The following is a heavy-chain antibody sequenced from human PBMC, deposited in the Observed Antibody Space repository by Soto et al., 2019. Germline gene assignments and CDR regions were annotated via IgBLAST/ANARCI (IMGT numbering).Heavy chain of an antibody. Sequence: QVQLQESGPGLVKPSQTLSLTCSVSGASTVSHYHWTWIRQPPGKGLEWMGYIFNSGTTFYNPSLTSRLSISMDTSGNDFSLELRSVTAADTAVYYCALALVPTTGLDYWGQGTLVTVSS. D-gene: IGHD6-19*01. CDR1: GASTVSHYH. CDR2: IFNSGTT. J-gene: IGHJ4*02. V-gene: IGHV4-31*02. CDR3: ALALVPTTGLDY.